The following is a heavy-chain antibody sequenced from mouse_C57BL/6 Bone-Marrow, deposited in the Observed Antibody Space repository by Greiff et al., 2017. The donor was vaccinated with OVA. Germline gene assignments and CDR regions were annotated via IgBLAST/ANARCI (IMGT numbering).Heavy chain of an antibody. CDR2: FYPGSGSI. D-gene: IGHD2-5*01. J-gene: IGHJ2*01. CDR3: ARHEDGAYYSNYGFDY. Sequence: VQLQESGAELVKPGASVKLSCKASGYTFTEYTIHWVKQRSGQGLEWIGWFYPGSGSIKYNEKFKDKATLTADKSSSTVYMELSRLTSEDSAVYFCARHEDGAYYSNYGFDYWGQGTTLTVSS. CDR1: GYTFTEYT. V-gene: IGHV1-62-2*01.